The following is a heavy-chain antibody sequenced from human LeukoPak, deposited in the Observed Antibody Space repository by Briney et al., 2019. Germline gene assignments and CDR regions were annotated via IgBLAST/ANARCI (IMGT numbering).Heavy chain of an antibody. J-gene: IGHJ6*03. Sequence: GGSLRLSCAASGFTFSAYSMNWVRQAPGKGLEWVSYVSRSSTTIHYADSVKGRFTISRDNAKDSLYLQMNSLRAEDTAVYYCARGGEGMTAVGGLYHYMDVWGKGTTVTVSS. CDR3: ARGGEGMTAVGGLYHYMDV. V-gene: IGHV3-48*04. CDR2: VSRSSTTI. D-gene: IGHD3-16*01. CDR1: GFTFSAYS.